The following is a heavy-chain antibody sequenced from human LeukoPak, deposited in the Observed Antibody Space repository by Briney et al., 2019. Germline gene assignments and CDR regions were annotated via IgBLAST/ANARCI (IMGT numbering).Heavy chain of an antibody. D-gene: IGHD3-22*01. CDR1: GFTFSDYY. J-gene: IGHJ4*02. Sequence: PGGSLRLSCAASGFTFSDYYMSWIRQAPGKGLEWVSYISSSGSTIYYADSVKGRFTISRDNAKNSLYLQMNSLRAEDTAVYYCARDVIEYYYDSSGYSSPIGYWGQGTLVTVSS. CDR2: ISSSGSTI. CDR3: ARDVIEYYYDSSGYSSPIGY. V-gene: IGHV3-11*04.